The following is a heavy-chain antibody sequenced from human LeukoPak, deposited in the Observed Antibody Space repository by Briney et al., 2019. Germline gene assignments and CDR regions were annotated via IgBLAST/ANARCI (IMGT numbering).Heavy chain of an antibody. Sequence: PGGSLRLSCTVSGFTVSSNSMSWVRQAPGKGLEWVSFIYSDNTHYSDSVKGRFTISRDNAKNSLYLQMNSLRAGDTAVYYCAIAIAVAGTRYFQHWGQGTLVTVSS. J-gene: IGHJ1*01. CDR2: IYSDNT. V-gene: IGHV3-53*01. CDR3: AIAIAVAGTRYFQH. CDR1: GFTVSSNS. D-gene: IGHD6-19*01.